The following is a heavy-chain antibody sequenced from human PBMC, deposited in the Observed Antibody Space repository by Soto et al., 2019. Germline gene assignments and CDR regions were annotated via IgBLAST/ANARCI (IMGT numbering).Heavy chain of an antibody. CDR1: GYSFTSYW. V-gene: IGHV5-10-1*01. CDR3: ASKDTAMVGPYYFYCLED. Sequence: GAYLKISCKGSGYSFTSYWISWVRQMPGKGLEWMGRIDPSDSYTNYSPSFQGHVTISADKSISTAYLQSSSLKAPDTATYYCASKDTAMVGPYYFYCLEDWGQGTTVTVSS. D-gene: IGHD5-18*01. J-gene: IGHJ6*02. CDR2: IDPSDSYT.